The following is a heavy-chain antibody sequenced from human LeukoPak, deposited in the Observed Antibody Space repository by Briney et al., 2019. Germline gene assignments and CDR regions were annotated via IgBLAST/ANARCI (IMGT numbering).Heavy chain of an antibody. CDR1: GYTFTSYG. Sequence: ASVKVSCKASGYTFTSYGISWVRQAPGQGLEWMGWISAYNGNTNYAQKLQGRVTMTTDTSTSTAYMELRSLRSDDTAVYYCARGGRDFWSGYYRALWGQGTLVTVSS. V-gene: IGHV1-18*01. CDR2: ISAYNGNT. D-gene: IGHD3-3*01. CDR3: ARGGRDFWSGYYRAL. J-gene: IGHJ4*02.